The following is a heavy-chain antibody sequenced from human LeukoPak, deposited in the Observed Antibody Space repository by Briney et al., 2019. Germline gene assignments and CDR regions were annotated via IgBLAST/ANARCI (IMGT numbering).Heavy chain of an antibody. V-gene: IGHV3-66*01. Sequence: PGGSLRLSCAASGFTFSSYAMSWVRQAPGKGLEWVPIFYSGGSTYYADSVKGRFTISRDNAKNSLYLQMNSLRAEDTAVYYCARAEGAVAVYFDYWGQGTLVTVPS. CDR3: ARAEGAVAVYFDY. CDR2: FYSGGST. D-gene: IGHD6-19*01. CDR1: GFTFSSYA. J-gene: IGHJ4*02.